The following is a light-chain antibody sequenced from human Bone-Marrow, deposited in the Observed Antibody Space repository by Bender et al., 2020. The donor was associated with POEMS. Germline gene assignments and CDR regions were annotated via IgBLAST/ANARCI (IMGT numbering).Light chain of an antibody. CDR3: QSFDTSLSGWV. J-gene: IGLJ3*02. Sequence: QSVLTQPPSVSGAPGQRVTISCTGSSSDIVAGYDVHWYQKIPDKAPKLLIFESHQRPSGIPDRFSGSKSGTSVSLAITGLQAEDEADYYCQSFDTSLSGWVFGAGTKLTV. CDR2: ESH. CDR1: SSDIVAGYD. V-gene: IGLV1-40*01.